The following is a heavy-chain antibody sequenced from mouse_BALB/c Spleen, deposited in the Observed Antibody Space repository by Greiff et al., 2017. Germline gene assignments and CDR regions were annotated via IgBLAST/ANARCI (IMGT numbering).Heavy chain of an antibody. D-gene: IGHD1-1*01. CDR3: ARGYYGYVDY. CDR2: ISSSSSTI. CDR1: GFTFSSFG. V-gene: IGHV5-17*02. J-gene: IGHJ2*01. Sequence: DVKLVESGGGLVQPGGSRKLSCAASGFTFSSFGMHWVRQAPEKGLEWVAYISSSSSTIYYADTVKGRFTISRDNPKNTLFLQMTSLRSEDTAMYYCARGYYGYVDYWGQGTTLTVSS.